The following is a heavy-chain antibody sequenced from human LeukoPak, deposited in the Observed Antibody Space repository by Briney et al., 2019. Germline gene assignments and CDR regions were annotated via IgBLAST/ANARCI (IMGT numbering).Heavy chain of an antibody. CDR2: SYYSGST. Sequence: PSETLSLTCTVSGCSISSRTYYWGWIRQPPGKELEWIGSSYYSGSTYYNPSLKSRVTISVDTSKNQFSLKLRSVTAADTAVYYCARLADCSSTRCHDYWGQGTLVTVSS. CDR1: GCSISSRTYY. D-gene: IGHD2-2*01. V-gene: IGHV4-39*01. J-gene: IGHJ4*02. CDR3: ARLADCSSTRCHDY.